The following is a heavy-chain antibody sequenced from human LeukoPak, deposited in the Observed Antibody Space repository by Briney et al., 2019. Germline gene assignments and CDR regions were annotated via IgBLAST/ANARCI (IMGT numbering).Heavy chain of an antibody. Sequence: GGSLRLSCAASGFTFSSDAMSCVRQAPGGGLEWVSAISGSGGSTYYADSVKGRFTISRDNSKNTLYLQMNSLSAEDTAVYYCEKAPRFLEWLVKFYYMDVWGKGTTVTVS. CDR1: GFTFSSDA. CDR2: ISGSGGST. J-gene: IGHJ6*03. V-gene: IGHV3-23*01. D-gene: IGHD3-3*01. CDR3: EKAPRFLEWLVKFYYMDV.